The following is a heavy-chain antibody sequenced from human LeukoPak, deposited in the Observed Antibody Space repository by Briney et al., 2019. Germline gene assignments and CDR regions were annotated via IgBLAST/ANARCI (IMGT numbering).Heavy chain of an antibody. D-gene: IGHD3-9*01. CDR2: IYYSGST. J-gene: IGHJ4*02. V-gene: IGHV4-61*01. CDR1: GGSISSSSYY. Sequence: PSETLSLTCTVSGGSISSSSYYWSWIRQPPGKGLEWIGYIYYSGSTNYNPSLKSRVTISVDTSKNQFSLKLSSVTAADTAVYYCARGPVRPYYDILTGYYDGDYFDYWGQGTLVTVSS. CDR3: ARGPVRPYYDILTGYYDGDYFDY.